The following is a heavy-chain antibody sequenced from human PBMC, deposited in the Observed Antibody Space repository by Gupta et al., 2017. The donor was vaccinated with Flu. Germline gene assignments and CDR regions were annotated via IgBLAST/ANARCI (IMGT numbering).Heavy chain of an antibody. CDR2: IIPIFGTA. D-gene: IGHD4-17*01. J-gene: IGHJ4*02. Sequence: GGTFSSYAISWVRQAPGQGLEWMGGIIPIFGTANYAQKFQGRVTITADESTSTAYMELSSLRSEDTAVYYCARDGGDYGGYWGQGTLVTVSS. CDR1: GGTFSSYA. CDR3: ARDGGDYGGY. V-gene: IGHV1-69*01.